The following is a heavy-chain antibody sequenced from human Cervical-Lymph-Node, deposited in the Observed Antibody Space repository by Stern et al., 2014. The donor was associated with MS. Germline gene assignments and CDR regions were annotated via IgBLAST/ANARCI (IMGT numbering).Heavy chain of an antibody. CDR3: AHTTGSYDSVWGSYHTNYGLDV. Sequence: ESGPTLVKPTETLTLTCTFSGFSLSADGVAVGWVRQPPGKALEWLALIYWDDDKRYSPSLKSRLTITKGTSENQVVLTMINMDPVDTATYYCAHTTGSYDSVWGSYHTNYGLDVWGQGTTVTVSS. J-gene: IGHJ6*02. CDR2: IYWDDDK. CDR1: GFSLSADGVA. D-gene: IGHD3-16*02. V-gene: IGHV2-5*02.